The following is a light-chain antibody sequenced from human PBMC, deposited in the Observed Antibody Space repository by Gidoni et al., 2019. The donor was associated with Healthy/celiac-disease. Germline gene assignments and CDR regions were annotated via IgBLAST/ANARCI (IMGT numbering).Light chain of an antibody. CDR3: AAWDDSLNGRV. V-gene: IGLV1-44*01. Sequence: QYVLTQPPSASGTPEQRVTISCSGRSSNIGSNTVNWYQQLPGTAPKLLIYSNNQRPSGVPDRFSGYKSGTSASLAISGLQSEDEADYYCAAWDDSLNGRVFGGGTKLTVL. J-gene: IGLJ3*02. CDR1: SSNIGSNT. CDR2: SNN.